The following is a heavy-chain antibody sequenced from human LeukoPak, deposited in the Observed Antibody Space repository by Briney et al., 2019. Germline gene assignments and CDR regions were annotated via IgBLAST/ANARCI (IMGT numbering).Heavy chain of an antibody. CDR2: IYHSGTT. J-gene: IGHJ5*02. CDR3: ARDPAMTFNWFDP. Sequence: SETLSLTCGVSGYSISSGYWAWIRQPPGKGLEWIASIYHSGTTYSNPSLQSRVTLSVDTSRNQFSLELSAVTAADTAVYYCARDPAMTFNWFDPWGQGTLVIVSS. CDR1: GYSISSGY. V-gene: IGHV4-38-2*02. D-gene: IGHD2-21*02.